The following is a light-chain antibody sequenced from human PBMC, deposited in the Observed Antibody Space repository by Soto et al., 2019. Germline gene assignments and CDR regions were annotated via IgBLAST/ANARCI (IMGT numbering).Light chain of an antibody. J-gene: IGKJ1*01. CDR1: QSVSSN. V-gene: IGKV3-15*01. Sequence: TLSVSPGERATLSCRASQSVSSNLAWYQQKPGQAPRLLIYGASTRATGIPARFSGSGSGTEFTLTISSLQSEDFAVYYCQQYNNWWTFGQGTKVDIK. CDR3: QQYNNWWT. CDR2: GAS.